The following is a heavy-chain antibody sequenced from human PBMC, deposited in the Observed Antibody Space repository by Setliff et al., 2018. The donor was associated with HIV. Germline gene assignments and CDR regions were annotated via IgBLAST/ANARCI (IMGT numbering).Heavy chain of an antibody. CDR3: ARVGDNWNYRYYYYMDV. Sequence: GGSLRLSCAASGFTFNSYSMNWVRQAPGKGLEWVSSISTGSSYIYFADSVKGRFTISRDNSKNTLYLQMNSLRAEDTAVYDCARVGDNWNYRYYYYMDVWGKGTTVTVSS. CDR1: GFTFNSYS. J-gene: IGHJ6*03. V-gene: IGHV3-21*01. D-gene: IGHD1-7*01. CDR2: ISTGSSYI.